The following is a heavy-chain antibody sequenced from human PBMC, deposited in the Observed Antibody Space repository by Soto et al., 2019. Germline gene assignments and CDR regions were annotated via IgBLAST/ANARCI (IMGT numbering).Heavy chain of an antibody. Sequence: ASVKVSCKASGFTFTSSSVQWVRQARGQRLEWIGWITVGTGNTNYAQKVQERVTITRDMSTSTAYMELSNLRSEDTAVYYCAAGDSSGYYGGWGQGAQVTVSS. CDR1: GFTFTSSS. CDR3: AAGDSSGYYGG. D-gene: IGHD3-22*01. CDR2: ITVGTGNT. J-gene: IGHJ4*02. V-gene: IGHV1-58*01.